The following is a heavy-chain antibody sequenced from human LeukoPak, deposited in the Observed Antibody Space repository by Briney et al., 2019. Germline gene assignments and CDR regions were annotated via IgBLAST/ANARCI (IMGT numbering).Heavy chain of an antibody. D-gene: IGHD3-3*01. J-gene: IGHJ4*02. V-gene: IGHV3-9*01. CDR1: GFTFDDYA. CDR2: ISWNSGSI. CDR3: ATAVYDFWSGYYKEFDY. Sequence: GRSLRLSCAASGFTFDDYAMHWVRQAPGKGLKWVSGISWNSGSIGYADSVKGRFTNSRDNAKNTLYLQMNSLRAEDTAVYYCATAVYDFWSGYYKEFDYWGQGTLVTVSS.